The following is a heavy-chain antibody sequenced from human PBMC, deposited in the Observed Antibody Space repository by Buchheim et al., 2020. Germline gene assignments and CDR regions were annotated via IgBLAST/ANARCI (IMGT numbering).Heavy chain of an antibody. V-gene: IGHV3-11*01. CDR2: ITFSADTI. D-gene: IGHD2-15*01. CDR1: GFIFSDYY. Sequence: QVQLVESGGGLVEPGGTLRLSCAASGFIFSDYYMAWIRQAPGKGLEWISYITFSADTILYADSVKGRFTISRDNAKNSLYLQLDSLRDADTAIYYWARPAAGGDWKFDLWGRGTL. J-gene: IGHJ2*01. CDR3: ARPAAGGDWKFDL.